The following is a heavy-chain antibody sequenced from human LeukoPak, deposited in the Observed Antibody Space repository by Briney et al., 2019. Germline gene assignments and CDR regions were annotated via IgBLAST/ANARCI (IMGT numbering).Heavy chain of an antibody. V-gene: IGHV4-34*01. CDR2: INHSGST. CDR1: GGSFSGYY. J-gene: IGHJ5*02. Sequence: MPSETLSLTCAVYGGSFSGYYWSWIRQPPGKGLEWIGEINHSGSTNYNPSLKSRVTISVDTSKNQFSLKLSSVTAADTAVYYCARGGPVPAAALGGNWFDPWGQGTLVTVSS. CDR3: ARGGPVPAAALGGNWFDP. D-gene: IGHD2-2*01.